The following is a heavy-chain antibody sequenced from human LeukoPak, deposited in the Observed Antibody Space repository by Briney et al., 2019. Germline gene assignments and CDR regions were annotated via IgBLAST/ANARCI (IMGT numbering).Heavy chain of an antibody. J-gene: IGHJ6*02. CDR3: ARGKRIAARYYYGMDV. V-gene: IGHV4-34*01. Sequence: SETLSLTCAVYGGSFSGYYWSWIRQPPGKGLEWIGEINHGGSTNYNPSLKSRVTISVDTSKNQFSLKLSSVTAADTAVYYCARGKRIAARYYYGMDVWGQGTTVTVSS. CDR1: GGSFSGYY. D-gene: IGHD6-6*01. CDR2: INHGGST.